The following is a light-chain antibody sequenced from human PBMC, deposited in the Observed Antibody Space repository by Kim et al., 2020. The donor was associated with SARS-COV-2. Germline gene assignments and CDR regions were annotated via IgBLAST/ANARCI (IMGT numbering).Light chain of an antibody. J-gene: IGKJ4*01. CDR1: QGIRSY. CDR3: QKLDSYPLT. V-gene: IGKV1-9*01. CDR2: GAS. Sequence: ASVGDRVTITCRASQGIRSYLAWYQQKPGKAPKLLIYGASTLQSGVPSRFSGSGSGTEFTLTISSLEREDFATYYCQKLDSYPLTFGGGTKVDIK.